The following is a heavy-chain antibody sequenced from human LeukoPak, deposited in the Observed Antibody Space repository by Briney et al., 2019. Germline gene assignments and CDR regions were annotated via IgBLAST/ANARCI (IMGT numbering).Heavy chain of an antibody. J-gene: IGHJ4*02. V-gene: IGHV3-21*01. CDR3: ARGYCSGGSSYQFDY. CDR2: ISSSSSYI. D-gene: IGHD2-15*01. CDR1: GFTFSSYS. Sequence: GGSLRLSCAASGFTFSSYSMNWVRQAPGKGLEWVSSISSSSSYIYYADSVKGRFTISRDNAKNSLYLQMNSLRAEDTAVYYCARGYCSGGSSYQFDYWGQGTLVTVSS.